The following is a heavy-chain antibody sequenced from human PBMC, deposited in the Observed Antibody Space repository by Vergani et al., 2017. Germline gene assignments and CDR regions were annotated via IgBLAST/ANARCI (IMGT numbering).Heavy chain of an antibody. CDR3: ARDRTPLTDFWSGEGAFDI. CDR2: ISSSSSYI. V-gene: IGHV3-21*01. CDR1: GFTFSSYA. Sequence: EVQLLESGGGLVQPGGSLRLSCAASGFTFSSYAMSWVRQAPGKGLEWVSSISSSSSYIYYADSVKGRFTISRDNAKNSLYLQMNSLRAEDTAVYYCARDRTPLTDFWSGEGAFDIWGQGTMVTVSS. J-gene: IGHJ3*02. D-gene: IGHD3-3*01.